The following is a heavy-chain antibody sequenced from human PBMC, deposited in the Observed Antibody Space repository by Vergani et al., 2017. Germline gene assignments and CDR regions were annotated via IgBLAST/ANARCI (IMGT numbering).Heavy chain of an antibody. V-gene: IGHV3-23*04. CDR1: GFTVSSNY. J-gene: IGHJ4*02. CDR3: AKDDGDIVVVPAALFDY. D-gene: IGHD2-2*01. Sequence: EVQLVESGGGLIQPGGSLRLSCAASGFTVSSNYMSWVRQAPEKGLEWVSAISGSGGSTYYADSVKGRFTISRDNSKNTLYLQMNSLRAEDTAVYYCAKDDGDIVVVPAALFDYWGQGTLVTVSS. CDR2: ISGSGGST.